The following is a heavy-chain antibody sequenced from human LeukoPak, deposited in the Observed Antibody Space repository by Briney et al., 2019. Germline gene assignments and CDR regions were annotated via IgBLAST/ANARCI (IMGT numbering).Heavy chain of an antibody. CDR3: ARGVTTRAFDI. V-gene: IGHV4-59*12. CDR2: IYYSGST. Sequence: SETLSLTCTVSGGSISSYYWSWIRQPPGKGLEWIGYIYYSGSTNYNPSLKSRVTISVDTSKNQFSLKLSSVTAADTAVYYCARGVTTRAFDIWGQGTMVTVSS. D-gene: IGHD1-1*01. J-gene: IGHJ3*02. CDR1: GGSISSYY.